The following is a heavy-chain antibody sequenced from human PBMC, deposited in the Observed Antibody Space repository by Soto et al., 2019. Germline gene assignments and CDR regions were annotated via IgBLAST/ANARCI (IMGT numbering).Heavy chain of an antibody. CDR2: IYYSGST. CDR1: GGSISSYY. J-gene: IGHJ1*01. V-gene: IGHV4-59*12. Sequence: SETLSLTCTVSGGSISSYYWSWIRQPPGKGLEWIGYIYYSGSTNYNPSLKSRVTISVDTSKNQFSLKLSSVTAADTAVYYCARDRSYYDFWSGYYKTEYFQHWGQGTLVTVS. CDR3: ARDRSYYDFWSGYYKTEYFQH. D-gene: IGHD3-3*01.